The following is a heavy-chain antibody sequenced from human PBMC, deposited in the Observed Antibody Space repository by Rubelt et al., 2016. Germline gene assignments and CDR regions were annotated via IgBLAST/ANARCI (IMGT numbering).Heavy chain of an antibody. V-gene: IGHV3-23*01. CDR2: ISESGFRT. Sequence: GGPLRLSCAASGFTLNGCAMAWVRQAPGKGLEGFATISESGFRTHYADSVKGRFTISRDVPKITVFRQMNNLRAEDTAVYHGAKEPQTPGVGLEDWGQGALVSVSS. D-gene: IGHD3-3*01. CDR1: GFTLNGCA. J-gene: IGHJ4*02. CDR3: AKEPQTPGVGLED.